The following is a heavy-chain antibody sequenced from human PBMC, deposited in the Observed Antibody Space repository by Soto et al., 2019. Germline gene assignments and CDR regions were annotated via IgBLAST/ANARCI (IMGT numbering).Heavy chain of an antibody. J-gene: IGHJ5*02. D-gene: IGHD3-22*01. CDR1: GGTFSTYT. CDR3: AGDPDSHYNDSHASSYP. CDR2: IIPIIGII. V-gene: IGHV1-69*08. Sequence: QVQLVQSGAEVKKPGSSVKVSCKASGGTFSTYTITWVRQAPGQGLEWMGRIIPIIGIINYAQKFQGRVTITADKFTGTAYMELTRLRSDDTAVYSGAGDPDSHYNDSHASSYPWGQGTLVTVSS.